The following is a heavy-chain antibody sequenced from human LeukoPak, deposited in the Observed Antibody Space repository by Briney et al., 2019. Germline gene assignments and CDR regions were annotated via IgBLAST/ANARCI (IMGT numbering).Heavy chain of an antibody. Sequence: NPGGSLRLSCAASGFTFSSYAMSWVRQAPGKGLEWVLSISSSSSYIYYADSVKGRFTISRDDAKNSLYLQMNSLRAEDTAVYYCARDQDTAMDEGYFDYWGQGTLVTVSS. CDR2: ISSSSSYI. V-gene: IGHV3-21*01. D-gene: IGHD5-18*01. J-gene: IGHJ4*02. CDR1: GFTFSSYA. CDR3: ARDQDTAMDEGYFDY.